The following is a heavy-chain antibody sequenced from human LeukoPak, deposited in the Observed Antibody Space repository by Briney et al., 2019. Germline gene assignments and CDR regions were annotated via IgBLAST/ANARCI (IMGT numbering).Heavy chain of an antibody. D-gene: IGHD2-21*01. CDR3: TKGAIELGV. Sequence: GGSLRLSCAASGFTFTAYAMSWVRQAPGKGLEWVSTISDRGVSTYYADSVKGRFTTSRDNSKDTVFLQLNSLRVEDTALYYCTKGAIELGVWGQGTTVTVSS. CDR2: ISDRGVST. CDR1: GFTFTAYA. J-gene: IGHJ6*02. V-gene: IGHV3-23*01.